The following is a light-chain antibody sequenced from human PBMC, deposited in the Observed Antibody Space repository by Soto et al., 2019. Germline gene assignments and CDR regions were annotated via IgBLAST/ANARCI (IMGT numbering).Light chain of an antibody. CDR3: QQYDGSPLT. CDR2: GAS. J-gene: IGKJ4*01. Sequence: EIVLTQSPGTLSLSPGERATLSCRASLSVSRNYLAWYQQKPGQAPRLLIYGASTRATGIPDRFTGSGSGTDFTLTISRLEPEDSAVYHCQQYDGSPLTFGGGTKVEIK. CDR1: LSVSRNY. V-gene: IGKV3-20*01.